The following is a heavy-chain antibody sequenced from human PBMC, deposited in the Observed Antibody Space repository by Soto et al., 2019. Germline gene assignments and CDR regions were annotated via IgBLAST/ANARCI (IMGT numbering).Heavy chain of an antibody. CDR1: GFTFSSYS. CDR2: ISSSSSTI. CDR3: ARRPVAADAFDI. V-gene: IGHV3-48*01. Sequence: EVQLVESGGGLVQPGGSLRLSCASSGFTFSSYSMNWVRQAPGKGLEWVSYISSSSSTIYYADSVKGRFTISRDNAENSLALQMSSLRAEDTAVYYWARRPVAADAFDIWGQGTMVTVSS. J-gene: IGHJ3*02. D-gene: IGHD2-15*01.